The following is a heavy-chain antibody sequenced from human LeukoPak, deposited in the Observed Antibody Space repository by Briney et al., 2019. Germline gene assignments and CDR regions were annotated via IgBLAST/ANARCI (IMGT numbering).Heavy chain of an antibody. Sequence: ASVKVSCKASGYTFTDYYIHWVRQAPGQGLEWMGWINPSSGGTSYAQNFQGRVTMTRDTSINTAYMELSSLRSDDTAVYYCARDPAIVGATGYFDYRGQGTLVTVSS. CDR2: INPSSGGT. D-gene: IGHD1-26*01. V-gene: IGHV1-2*02. CDR3: ARDPAIVGATGYFDY. J-gene: IGHJ4*02. CDR1: GYTFTDYY.